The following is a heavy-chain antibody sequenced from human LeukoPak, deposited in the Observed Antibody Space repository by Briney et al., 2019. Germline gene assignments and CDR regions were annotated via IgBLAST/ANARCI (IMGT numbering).Heavy chain of an antibody. Sequence: SETLSLTCTVSGGSISGFHWSWIRQPPGKGLEWIGYIHYSGSTDYNPSLKSRVTISVDTSKNQFSLKLSSVTAADTAVYYCTRHLDYYGSESYEYWGQGTLVTVSS. CDR1: GGSISGFH. V-gene: IGHV4-59*08. J-gene: IGHJ4*02. CDR2: IHYSGST. D-gene: IGHD3-10*01. CDR3: TRHLDYYGSESYEY.